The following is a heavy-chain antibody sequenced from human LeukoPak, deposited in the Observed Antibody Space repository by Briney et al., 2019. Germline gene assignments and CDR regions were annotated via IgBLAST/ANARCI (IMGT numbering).Heavy chain of an antibody. V-gene: IGHV3-23*01. J-gene: IGHJ4*02. CDR2: ISGSGGST. Sequence: GGSLRLSCAASGFTFSSYAMSWVRQAPGKGLEWVSAISGSGGSTYYADSVKGRFTISRDNSKNTLYLQMNSLRAHDTAVYYCAKDQDIVVVPAAQDWGQGTLVTVSS. D-gene: IGHD2-2*01. CDR1: GFTFSSYA. CDR3: AKDQDIVVVPAAQD.